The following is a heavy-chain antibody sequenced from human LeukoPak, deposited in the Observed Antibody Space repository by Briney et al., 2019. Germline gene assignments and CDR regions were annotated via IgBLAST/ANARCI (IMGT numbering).Heavy chain of an antibody. CDR1: GFTFTDHY. Sequence: ASMKVSCKSSGFTFTDHYIHWVRQGPGQGLEWMGYIGPHSTFTSSPQEFQGRVTMTRDASMSTAYMELTRLTSDDTAVYYCVREGEGPLSKDFDYWGQGTLVNVSS. CDR2: IGPHSTFT. D-gene: IGHD2/OR15-2a*01. CDR3: VREGEGPLSKDFDY. V-gene: IGHV1-2*02. J-gene: IGHJ4*02.